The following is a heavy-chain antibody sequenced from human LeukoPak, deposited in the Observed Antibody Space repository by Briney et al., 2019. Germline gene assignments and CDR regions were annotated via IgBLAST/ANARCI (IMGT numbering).Heavy chain of an antibody. CDR1: GYTFTTYG. D-gene: IGHD3-22*01. J-gene: IGHJ4*02. Sequence: EASVKVSCKASGYTFTTYGINWVRQAPGQGLEWMGWITTFNDNTNYAQKLQGRVTMTTDTSTSTAYMELRSLRSDDTAVYYCARSPRCCTMIAPFDYWGQGTLVTVSS. V-gene: IGHV1-18*01. CDR2: ITTFNDNT. CDR3: ARSPRCCTMIAPFDY.